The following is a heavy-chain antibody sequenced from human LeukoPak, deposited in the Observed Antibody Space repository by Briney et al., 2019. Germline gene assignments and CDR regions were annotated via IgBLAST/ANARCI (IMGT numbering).Heavy chain of an antibody. Sequence: SSETLSLTCAVYGGSFSGYYWSWIRQPPGKGLEWIGEINHSGSTNYNPSLKSRVTISVDTSKNQFSLKLSSVTAADTAVYYCAREARRYYMDVWGKGTTVTI. V-gene: IGHV4-34*01. CDR1: GGSFSGYY. J-gene: IGHJ6*03. CDR2: INHSGST. CDR3: AREARRYYMDV. D-gene: IGHD6-6*01.